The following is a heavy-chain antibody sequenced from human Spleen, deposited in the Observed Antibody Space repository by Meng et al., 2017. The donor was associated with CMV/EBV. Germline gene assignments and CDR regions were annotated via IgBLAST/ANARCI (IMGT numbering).Heavy chain of an antibody. CDR1: GFTFSSYG. Sequence: GESLKISCAASGFTFSSYGMHWVRQAPGKGLHWVAIISYDGRNNYYADSVKGRFTISRDNSKNTLFLQMNSLRAEDTAVYYCARGFYYYDNRAYARPMDYWGQGTLVTVSS. CDR3: ARGFYYYDNRAYARPMDY. J-gene: IGHJ4*02. V-gene: IGHV3-30*19. D-gene: IGHD3-22*01. CDR2: ISYDGRNN.